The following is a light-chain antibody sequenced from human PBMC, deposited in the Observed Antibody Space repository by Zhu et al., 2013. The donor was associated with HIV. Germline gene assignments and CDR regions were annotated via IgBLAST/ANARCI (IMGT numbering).Light chain of an antibody. J-gene: IGKJ1*01. V-gene: IGKV3-20*01. CDR1: QSVSSTY. Sequence: EIVLTQSPGTLSLSPGERATLSCRASQSVSSTYLAWYQQKPGQAPTLLIYAASSRATGIPDRFSGSGSGTDFTLTISRLEPADFAVYYCQQYGSSPQTFGQGTKVEIK. CDR3: QQYGSSPQT. CDR2: AAS.